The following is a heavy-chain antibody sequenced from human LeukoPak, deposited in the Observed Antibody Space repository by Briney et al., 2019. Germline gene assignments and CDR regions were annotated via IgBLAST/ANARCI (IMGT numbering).Heavy chain of an antibody. CDR3: ARHIRNYYGSGSYYSFDY. CDR1: GASISGSGYY. Sequence: PSETLSLTCTVSGASISGSGYYWGWIRQPPGKGLEWIGNIYDSGSTNYNPSLKSRVTISLDTSKNQFSLKLSSVTAADTAVYYCARHIRNYYGSGSYYSFDYWGQGTLVTVSS. V-gene: IGHV4-39*01. CDR2: IYDSGST. J-gene: IGHJ4*02. D-gene: IGHD3-10*01.